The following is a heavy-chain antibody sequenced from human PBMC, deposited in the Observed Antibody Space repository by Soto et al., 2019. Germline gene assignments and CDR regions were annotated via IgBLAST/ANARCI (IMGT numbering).Heavy chain of an antibody. CDR1: GYSFTSYW. V-gene: IGHV5-51*01. CDR3: ARGSEDYYDYPPNWCDP. J-gene: IGHJ5*02. CDR2: IYPGDSDT. Sequence: GESLKISCKGSGYSFTSYWIGWVRQMPGKGLEWMGIIYPGDSDTRYSPSFQGQVTISADKSISTAYLKWSSLKASDTAMYSGARGSEDYYDYPPNWCDPWGQGTLVTVSS. D-gene: IGHD5-12*01.